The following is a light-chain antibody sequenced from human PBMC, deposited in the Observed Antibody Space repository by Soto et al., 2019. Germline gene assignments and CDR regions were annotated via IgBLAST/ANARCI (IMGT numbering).Light chain of an antibody. V-gene: IGKV1-39*01. CDR2: AAS. CDR1: QSISSY. J-gene: IGKJ4*01. CDR3: QQSYSTPLT. Sequence: DIQMTQSPSSLSASVGDRVTITCRASQSISSYLNGYQQKPGKAPKLLIYAASSLQSGVPSRFSGSGSRTDFTLTISSLQPEDFATDYCQQSYSTPLTFGGGTKVEIK.